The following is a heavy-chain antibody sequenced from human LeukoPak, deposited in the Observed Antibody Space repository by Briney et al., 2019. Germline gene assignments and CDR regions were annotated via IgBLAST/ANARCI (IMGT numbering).Heavy chain of an antibody. Sequence: ASVKVSCKASGYTFTSYAISWVRQAPGQGLEWMGGIIPIFGTANYAQKFQGRVTITADESTSTAYMELSSLRSEDTAVYYCAREGRPYDYVWGSWAYWGQGTLVTVSS. D-gene: IGHD3-16*01. J-gene: IGHJ4*02. CDR1: GYTFTSYA. V-gene: IGHV1-69*13. CDR3: AREGRPYDYVWGSWAY. CDR2: IIPIFGTA.